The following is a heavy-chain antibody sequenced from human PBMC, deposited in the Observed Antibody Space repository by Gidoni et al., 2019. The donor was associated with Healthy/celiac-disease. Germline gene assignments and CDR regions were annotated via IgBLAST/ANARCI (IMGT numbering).Heavy chain of an antibody. CDR1: GGSISSSSYY. D-gene: IGHD4-17*01. CDR3: ARSYYGGNSFHVHWFDP. V-gene: IGHV4-39*01. J-gene: IGHJ5*02. CDR2: IYYSGST. Sequence: QLQLQESGPGLVKPSETLSLTCTVSGGSISSSSYYWGWIRQPPGKGLEWIGSIYYSGSTYYNPSLKSRVTISVDTSKNQFSLKLSSVTAADTAVYYCARSYYGGNSFHVHWFDPWGQGTLVTVSS.